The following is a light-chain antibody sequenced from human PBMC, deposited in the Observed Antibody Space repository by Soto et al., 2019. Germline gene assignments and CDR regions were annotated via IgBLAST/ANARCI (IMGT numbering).Light chain of an antibody. CDR1: QSISTY. CDR3: QQSYSSPPWT. V-gene: IGKV1-39*01. J-gene: IGKJ1*01. CDR2: RAS. Sequence: DIQMTQSPSSLSASVGDRVTISCRASQSISTYLNWYQQKPGTAPSLLIYRASSVQSGVPPRFSGRGSGRDFPLTISSLRPEDIATYFCQQSYSSPPWTFGQGTKVEVK.